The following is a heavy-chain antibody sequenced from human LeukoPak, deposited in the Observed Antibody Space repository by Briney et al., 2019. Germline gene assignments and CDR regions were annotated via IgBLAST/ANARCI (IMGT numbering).Heavy chain of an antibody. J-gene: IGHJ4*02. D-gene: IGHD3-22*01. CDR2: IYYGGST. V-gene: IGHV4-39*07. Sequence: PSETLPLTCTVSGGSISSSDYYWGWIRQPPGKGLEWIGSIYYGGSTYYNPSLKSRVTISVDTSMNQFSLKLSSVTAADTAVYYCARVSYDSSGYNDYWGQGTLVTVSS. CDR3: ARVSYDSSGYNDY. CDR1: GGSISSSDYY.